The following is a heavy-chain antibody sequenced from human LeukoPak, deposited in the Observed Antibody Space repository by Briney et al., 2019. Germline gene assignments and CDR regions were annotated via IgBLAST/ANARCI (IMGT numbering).Heavy chain of an antibody. CDR1: GYSFTSYW. CDR2: IYPGDSDT. CDR3: ASHSGHDYYYYYMDV. J-gene: IGHJ6*03. Sequence: RGESLKISCKGSGYSFTSYWIGWVRQMPGKRLEWMGIIYPGDSDTRYSPSFQGQVTISADKSISTAYLQWSSLKASDTVIYYCASHSGHDYYYYYMDVWGKGTTVTVSS. D-gene: IGHD1-14*01. V-gene: IGHV5-51*01.